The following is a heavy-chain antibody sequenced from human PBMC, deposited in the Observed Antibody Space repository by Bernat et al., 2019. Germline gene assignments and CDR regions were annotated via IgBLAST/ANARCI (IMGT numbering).Heavy chain of an antibody. J-gene: IGHJ4*02. D-gene: IGHD1-26*01. V-gene: IGHV1-3*01. CDR1: GYTFANYA. CDR3: ARSIDPAPGWEGRFDY. CDR2: INGGTSHT. Sequence: QVQLVQSGAEVRKPGASVRVSCKTSGYTFANYAIHWVRQAPGQRLEWMGWINGGTSHTRDEQKFQGRFTITRDTSASTVYMDLSSLRSDDTAVYYCARSIDPAPGWEGRFDYCGQRTQVTVTS.